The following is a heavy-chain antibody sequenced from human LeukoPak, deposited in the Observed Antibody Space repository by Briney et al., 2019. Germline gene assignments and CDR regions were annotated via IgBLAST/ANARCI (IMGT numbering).Heavy chain of an antibody. Sequence: PSETLSLTCGVSGGSIRSTNWWSWARLPPGQGLEWIGEISLSGQTNFNPSLNGRVTMSLGESRNQLSLKLTSVTAADTAIYYCSRESGGFCPFGYWGQGTLVIVPP. V-gene: IGHV4/OR15-8*02. D-gene: IGHD1-26*01. CDR1: GGSIRSTNW. CDR2: ISLSGQT. CDR3: SRESGGFCPFGY. J-gene: IGHJ1*01.